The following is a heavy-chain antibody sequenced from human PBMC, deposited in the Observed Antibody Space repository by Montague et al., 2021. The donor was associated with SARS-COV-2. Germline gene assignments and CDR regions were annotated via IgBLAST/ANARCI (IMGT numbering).Heavy chain of an antibody. CDR2: IDWXDDK. CDR3: ARIRDYDILTGSYSGFDY. J-gene: IGHJ4*02. CDR1: GFSLSTSGMC. Sequence: PALVKPTQTLTLTCTFSGFSLSTSGMCVSWIRQPPGKALEWLALIDWXDDKYYSTSLKTRLTISKDTSKNQVVLTMTNMDPVDTATYYRARIRDYDILTGSYSGFDYWGQGTLVTVS. D-gene: IGHD3-9*01. V-gene: IGHV2-70*01.